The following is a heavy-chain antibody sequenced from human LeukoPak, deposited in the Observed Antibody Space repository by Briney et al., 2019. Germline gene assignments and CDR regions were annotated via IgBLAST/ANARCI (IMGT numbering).Heavy chain of an antibody. D-gene: IGHD2-15*01. CDR2: TNPDSGGT. Sequence: GASVKVSCKASGYSFTGYYIHWVRQASGQGLEWMGWTNPDSGGTSSAQMFQGRVTMTRDTSITTAYMELSSLRSDDTAVYYCARPSSGGYYFDDWGQGTLVTVSS. CDR1: GYSFTGYY. J-gene: IGHJ4*02. CDR3: ARPSSGGYYFDD. V-gene: IGHV1-2*02.